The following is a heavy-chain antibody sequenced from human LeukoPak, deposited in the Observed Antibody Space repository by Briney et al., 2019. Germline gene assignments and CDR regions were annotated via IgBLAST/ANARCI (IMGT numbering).Heavy chain of an antibody. CDR3: ARRLPSTAFDN. CDR2: IYHTGTT. Sequence: SETVSLTCAVSGYSINTGSYWGWIRQPPGKGLEWIGHIYHTGTTQYNPSLSSRVSMSVGTSKNHFSLTLTSVTAADTAIYYCARRLPSTAFDNWGQGALVTVSS. V-gene: IGHV4-38-2*01. J-gene: IGHJ4*02. D-gene: IGHD1-1*01. CDR1: GYSINTGSY.